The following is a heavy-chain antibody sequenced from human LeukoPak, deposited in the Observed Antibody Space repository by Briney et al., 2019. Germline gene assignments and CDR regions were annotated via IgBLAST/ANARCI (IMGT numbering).Heavy chain of an antibody. CDR3: ARHASVDGNWPRPLDY. D-gene: IGHD6-19*01. Sequence: ALETLSLTCTVSGGSISSSPYYWGWIRQPPGKGLEWIGNIYHSGSTYYNPSLKTRVTISVDTSKNQFSLKLTSVTAADTAVYYCARHASVDGNWPRPLDYWGQGSLVTVSS. CDR1: GGSISSSPYY. V-gene: IGHV4-39*01. J-gene: IGHJ4*02. CDR2: IYHSGST.